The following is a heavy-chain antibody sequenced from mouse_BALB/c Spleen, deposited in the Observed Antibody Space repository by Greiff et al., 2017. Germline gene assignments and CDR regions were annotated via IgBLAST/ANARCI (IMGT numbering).Heavy chain of an antibody. Sequence: EVKLMESGPELGKPGASVKISCKASGYSFTGYNMYWVKQSHRKSLEWIGYIDPYNGGTSYNQKSKGKATLTVDKSSSTAYMHLNSLTSEDSAIYYCARDYGNYGGYFDYWGQGTTLTVSS. V-gene: IGHV1S135*01. CDR2: IDPYNGGT. CDR1: GYSFTGYN. J-gene: IGHJ2*01. D-gene: IGHD2-1*01. CDR3: ARDYGNYGGYFDY.